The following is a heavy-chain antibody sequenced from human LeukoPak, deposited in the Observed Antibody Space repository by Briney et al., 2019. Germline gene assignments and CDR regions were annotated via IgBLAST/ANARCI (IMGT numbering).Heavy chain of an antibody. J-gene: IGHJ4*02. D-gene: IGHD3-3*01. CDR2: IYYSGST. CDR3: ARGSWQFAGEVY. CDR1: GGSISTSRYY. V-gene: IGHV4-39*07. Sequence: SETLSLTCTVSGGSISTSRYYWGWIRQPPGKGLECIGSIYYSGSTYYNPSLKSRVTISVDTSKNQFSLKLSSVTAADTAVYYCARGSWQFAGEVYWGQGTLVTVSS.